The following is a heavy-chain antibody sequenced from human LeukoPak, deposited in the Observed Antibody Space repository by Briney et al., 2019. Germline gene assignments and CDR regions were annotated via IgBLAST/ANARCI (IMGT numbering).Heavy chain of an antibody. D-gene: IGHD1/OR15-1a*01. CDR2: INPNSGGT. J-gene: IGHJ4*02. V-gene: IGHV1-2*02. CDR1: GYTFTGYD. Sequence: ASVKVSCKAAGYTFTGYDMNWVRQAPGQGLEWMGWINPNSGGTNYAQKFQGRVTMTRDTSINTAYMELSSLRSDDTAVFYCARGTTHWGQGTLITVSS. CDR3: ARGTTH.